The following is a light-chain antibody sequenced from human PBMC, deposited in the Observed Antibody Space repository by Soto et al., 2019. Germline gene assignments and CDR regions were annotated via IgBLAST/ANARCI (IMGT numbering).Light chain of an antibody. J-gene: IGLJ3*02. CDR2: DES. V-gene: IGLV3-21*02. CDR3: SSYTTGSTLWV. Sequence: SYELTQPPSVSVAPGQTARMTVHWFQQKPGQAPVLVVYDESDRPSGIPERFSVSNSGNTATLTISRVEAGDEADYYCSSYTTGSTLWVFGGGTKLTVL.